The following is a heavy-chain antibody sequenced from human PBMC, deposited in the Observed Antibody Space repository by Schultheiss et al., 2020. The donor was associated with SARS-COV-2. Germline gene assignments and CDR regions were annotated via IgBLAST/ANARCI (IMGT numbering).Heavy chain of an antibody. CDR3: ARDRLGFGLDV. Sequence: SETLSLTCAVYGGSFSGYYWGWIRQPPGKGLEWIGEINHSGSTNYNPSLKSRVTISVDTSKNQFSLQLNSVTAADTAVYYCARDRLGFGLDVWGQGTTVTVSS. V-gene: IGHV4-34*01. CDR1: GGSFSGYY. J-gene: IGHJ6*02. D-gene: IGHD7-27*01. CDR2: INHSGST.